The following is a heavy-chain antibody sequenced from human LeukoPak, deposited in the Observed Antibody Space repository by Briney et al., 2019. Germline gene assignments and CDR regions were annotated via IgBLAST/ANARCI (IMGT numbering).Heavy chain of an antibody. Sequence: GGSLRLSCVASGFTFSSYSMNWVRQAPGKGLVWVSRINSDGSSTSYADSVKGRFTISRDNAKNTLYLQMNSLRAEDTAVYYCARDPTRRRDYYGSGSSTGFDYWGQGTLVTVSS. CDR3: ARDPTRRRDYYGSGSSTGFDY. V-gene: IGHV3-74*01. CDR1: GFTFSSYS. CDR2: INSDGSST. D-gene: IGHD3-10*01. J-gene: IGHJ4*02.